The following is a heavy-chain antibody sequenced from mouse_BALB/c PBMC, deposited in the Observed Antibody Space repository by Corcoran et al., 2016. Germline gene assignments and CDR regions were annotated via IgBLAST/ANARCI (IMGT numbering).Heavy chain of an antibody. CDR2: IDPANGNT. J-gene: IGHJ1*01. CDR3: ARWDWYFDV. Sequence: EVQLQQSGAELVKPGASVKLSCTASGFNIKDTYMHWVKQRPEQGLEWIGRIDPANGNTKYDPKFQGKATITADTSSNTAYLQLSSMTSEDTAVYYCARWDWYFDVWGAGTTFTVSS. CDR1: GFNIKDTY. V-gene: IGHV14-3*02.